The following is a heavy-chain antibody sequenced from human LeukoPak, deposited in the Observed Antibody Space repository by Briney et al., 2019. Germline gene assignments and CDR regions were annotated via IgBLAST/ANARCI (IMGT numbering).Heavy chain of an antibody. CDR3: AKAGDFWSGYCYYYYGVDV. J-gene: IGHJ6*02. CDR2: ISGSGGST. V-gene: IGHV3-23*01. Sequence: PGGSLRLSCAASGFTFSNYAMTWVRQAPGKGLEWVSAISGSGGSTYYADSVKGRFTISRDNSKNTLYLQMNSLRAEDTTVYYCAKAGDFWSGYCYYYYGVDVWGQGTTVTVSS. D-gene: IGHD3-3*01. CDR1: GFTFSNYA.